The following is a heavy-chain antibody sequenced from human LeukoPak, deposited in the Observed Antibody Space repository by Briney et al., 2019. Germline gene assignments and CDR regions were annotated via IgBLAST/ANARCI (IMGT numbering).Heavy chain of an antibody. CDR3: ARAYPGDAFDI. V-gene: IGHV4-59*01. CDR1: GGSISSYY. Sequence: SETLSLTCTVSGGSISSYYWSWIRQPPGKGLEWIGYIYYSGSTNYNPSLKSRVTISVDTSKNQFSLKLSSVTAADTAVYYCARAYPGDAFDIWGQGTMVTVTS. D-gene: IGHD2-2*01. CDR2: IYYSGST. J-gene: IGHJ3*02.